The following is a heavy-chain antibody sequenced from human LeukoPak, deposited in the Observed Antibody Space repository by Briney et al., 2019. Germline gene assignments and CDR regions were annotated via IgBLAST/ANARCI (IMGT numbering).Heavy chain of an antibody. V-gene: IGHV3-7*03. CDR3: ARENYYGSGSYCFDY. Sequence: GGSLRLSCAASAFTFSSYWMSWVRQAPGKGLEGEANIKQDGSEKYYVDSVKGRFTISRDNAKNSLYLQMNSLRAEDTAVYNCARENYYGSGSYCFDYWGQGTLVTVSS. CDR2: IKQDGSEK. J-gene: IGHJ4*02. D-gene: IGHD3-10*01. CDR1: AFTFSSYW.